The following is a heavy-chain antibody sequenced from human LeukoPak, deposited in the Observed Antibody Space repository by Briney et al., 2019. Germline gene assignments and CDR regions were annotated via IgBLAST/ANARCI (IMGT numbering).Heavy chain of an antibody. CDR2: ISGSGGST. D-gene: IGHD3-3*01. CDR3: ARDGADFWSGYLRPNYYYYGMDV. J-gene: IGHJ6*02. V-gene: IGHV3-23*01. Sequence: PGGSLRLSCAASGFTFSGYSMNWVRQAPGKGLEWVSAISGSGGSTYYADSVKGRFTISRDNSKNTLYLQMNSLRSEDTAVYYCARDGADFWSGYLRPNYYYYGMDVWGQGTTVTVSS. CDR1: GFTFSGYS.